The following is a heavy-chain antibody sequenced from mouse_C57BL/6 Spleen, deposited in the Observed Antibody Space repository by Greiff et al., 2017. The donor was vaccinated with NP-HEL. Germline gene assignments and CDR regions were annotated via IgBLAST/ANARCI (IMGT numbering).Heavy chain of an antibody. J-gene: IGHJ1*03. V-gene: IGHV1-39*01. CDR1: GYSFTDYN. CDR2: INPNYGTT. Sequence: EVKLMESGPELVKPGASVKISCKASGYSFTDYNMNWVKQSNGKSLEWIGVINPNYGTTSYNQKFKGKATLTVDQSSSTAYMQLNSLTSEDSAVYYCAREGDYYGSRRYFDVWGTGTTVTVSS. D-gene: IGHD1-1*01. CDR3: AREGDYYGSRRYFDV.